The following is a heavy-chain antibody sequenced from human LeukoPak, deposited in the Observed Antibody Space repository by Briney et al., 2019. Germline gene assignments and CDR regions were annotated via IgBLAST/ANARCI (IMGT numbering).Heavy chain of an antibody. D-gene: IGHD6-19*01. CDR3: ARGGGWYQDY. V-gene: IGHV4-34*01. Sequence: PETLSLTCAVYGGSFSGYYWSWIRQPPGKGLEWIGEINHSGSTNYNPSLKSRVTISVDTSKNQFSLKLSSVTAADTAVYYCARGGGWYQDYWGQGTLVTVSS. J-gene: IGHJ4*02. CDR1: GGSFSGYY. CDR2: INHSGST.